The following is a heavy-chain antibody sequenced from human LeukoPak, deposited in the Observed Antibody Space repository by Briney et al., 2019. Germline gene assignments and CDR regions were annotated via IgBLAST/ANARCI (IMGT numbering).Heavy chain of an antibody. CDR2: INHIGST. Sequence: SETLSLTCAVYGGSFSGYYWSWIRQPPGKGLEWIGEINHIGSTNYNPSLKSRVTISVDTSKKQFSLKLSSVTAADTAVYYCATPSTVTTNDAFDIWGQGTMVTVSS. J-gene: IGHJ3*02. D-gene: IGHD4-17*01. V-gene: IGHV4-34*01. CDR3: ATPSTVTTNDAFDI. CDR1: GGSFSGYY.